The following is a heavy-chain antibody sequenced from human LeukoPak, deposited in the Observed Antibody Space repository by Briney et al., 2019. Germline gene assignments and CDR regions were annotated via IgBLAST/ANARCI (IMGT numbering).Heavy chain of an antibody. D-gene: IGHD4-17*01. CDR2: INPINGGT. V-gene: IGHV1-2*02. Sequence: ASVKVFCKASGYRFTDYYMHWVRQAPGQGLEWMGWINPINGGTIYAQKFRGRVTVTRDTSITTAYMELSRLRSDDTAVYYCASGDHRGGDYSSGNWGQGTLVTVSS. CDR1: GYRFTDYY. J-gene: IGHJ4*02. CDR3: ASGDHRGGDYSSGN.